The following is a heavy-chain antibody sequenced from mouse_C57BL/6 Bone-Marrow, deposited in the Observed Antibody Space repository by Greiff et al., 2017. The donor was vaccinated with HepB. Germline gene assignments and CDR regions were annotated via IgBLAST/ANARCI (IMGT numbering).Heavy chain of an antibody. Sequence: EGQLQQSGPELVKPGDSVKISCKASGYSFTGYFMNWVMQSHGKSLEWIGRINPYNGDTFYNQKFKGKATLTVDKSSSTAHMELRSLTSEDSAVYYCARDDGYPYYAMDYWGQGTSVTVSS. CDR2: INPYNGDT. D-gene: IGHD2-3*01. J-gene: IGHJ4*01. CDR3: ARDDGYPYYAMDY. V-gene: IGHV1-20*01. CDR1: GYSFTGYF.